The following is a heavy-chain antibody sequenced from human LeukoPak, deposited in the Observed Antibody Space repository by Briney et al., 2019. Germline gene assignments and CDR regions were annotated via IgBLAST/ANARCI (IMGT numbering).Heavy chain of an antibody. V-gene: IGHV3-21*01. CDR1: GFTFSSYS. CDR3: ARDFDADAFDI. CDR2: ISSSSSYI. Sequence: GGSLRLSCAASGFTFSSYSMNWVRQAPGKGLEWVSSISSSSSYIYYADSVKGRFAISRDNAKNSLYLQMNSLRAEDTAVYYCARDFDADAFDIWGQGTMVTVSS. J-gene: IGHJ3*02.